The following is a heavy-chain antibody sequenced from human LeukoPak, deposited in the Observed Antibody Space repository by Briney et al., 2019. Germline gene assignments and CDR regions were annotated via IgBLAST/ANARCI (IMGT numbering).Heavy chain of an antibody. CDR3: AKELGYCSGGSCYFDY. Sequence: PGRSLRLSCAASGFTFSSYAMHWVRQAPGKGLEWVAVISYDGSNKYYADSAKGRFTISRDNSKNTLYLQMNSLRAEDTAVYYCAKELGYCSGGSCYFDYWGQGTLVTVSS. D-gene: IGHD2-15*01. J-gene: IGHJ4*02. V-gene: IGHV3-30-3*01. CDR1: GFTFSSYA. CDR2: ISYDGSNK.